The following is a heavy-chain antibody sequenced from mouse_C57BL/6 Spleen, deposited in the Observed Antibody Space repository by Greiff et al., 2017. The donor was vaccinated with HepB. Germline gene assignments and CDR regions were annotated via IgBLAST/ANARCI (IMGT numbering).Heavy chain of an antibody. CDR2: IRLKSDNYAT. CDR3: TGGETTTVVPYWYFDV. V-gene: IGHV6-3*01. Sequence: EVKLEESGGGLVQPGGSMKLSCVASGFTFSNYWMNWVRQSPEKGLEWVAQIRLKSDNYATHYAETVKGRFTISRDDSKSSVYLQMNNLRAEDTGIYYCTGGETTTVVPYWYFDVWGTGTTVTVSS. J-gene: IGHJ1*03. D-gene: IGHD1-1*01. CDR1: GFTFSNYW.